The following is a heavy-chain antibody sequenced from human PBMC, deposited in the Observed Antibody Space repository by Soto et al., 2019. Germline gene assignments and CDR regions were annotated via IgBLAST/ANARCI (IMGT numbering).Heavy chain of an antibody. D-gene: IGHD3-10*01. J-gene: IGHJ3*02. Sequence: GGSLRLSCAASGFTFSSYSMNWVRQAPGKGLEWVSSISSSSSYIYYADSVKGRFTISRDNAKNSLYLQMNSLRAEDTAVYYCASPIIIPGDAFDIWGQGTMVTVSS. V-gene: IGHV3-21*01. CDR2: ISSSSSYI. CDR3: ASPIIIPGDAFDI. CDR1: GFTFSSYS.